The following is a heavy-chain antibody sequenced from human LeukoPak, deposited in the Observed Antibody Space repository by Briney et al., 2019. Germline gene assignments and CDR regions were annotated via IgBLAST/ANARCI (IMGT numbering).Heavy chain of an antibody. J-gene: IGHJ5*02. Sequence: GGSLKFSCKASGGTFNSYAISWVRQARGQGLEWMGRIIPILGIANYAQKFQGRVTITADKSTSTAYMQLSSLRSEDTAVYYCAREGDSSGYYYWDWFDPWGQGTLVTVSS. V-gene: IGHV1-69*04. CDR1: GGTFNSYA. D-gene: IGHD3-22*01. CDR2: IIPILGIA. CDR3: AREGDSSGYYYWDWFDP.